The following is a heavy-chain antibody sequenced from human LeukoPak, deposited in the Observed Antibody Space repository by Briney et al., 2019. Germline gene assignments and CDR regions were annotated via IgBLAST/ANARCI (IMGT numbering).Heavy chain of an antibody. V-gene: IGHV1-2*02. CDR2: INPNSGGT. D-gene: IGHD3-9*01. CDR1: GYTFTGYY. CDR3: ARAVLRYFEYYGMDV. Sequence: ASVKVSCKASGYTFTGYYMHWVRQAPGQGLEWMGWINPNSGGTNYAQKFQGRVAMTRDTSISTAYMELSRLRSDDTAVYYCARAVLRYFEYYGMDVWGQGTTVTVSS. J-gene: IGHJ6*02.